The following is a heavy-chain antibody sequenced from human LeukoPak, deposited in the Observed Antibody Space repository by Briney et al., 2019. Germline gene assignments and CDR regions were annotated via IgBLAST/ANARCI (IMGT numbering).Heavy chain of an antibody. Sequence: ASVKVSCKASGYTFTSYGISWVRQAPGQGLEWMGWISAYNGNTNYAQKFQGRVTMTRDTSISTAYMELSRLRSDDTAVYYCARGETDTAPFDPWGQGTLVTVSS. CDR3: ARGETDTAPFDP. V-gene: IGHV1-18*01. CDR2: ISAYNGNT. CDR1: GYTFTSYG. D-gene: IGHD5-18*01. J-gene: IGHJ5*02.